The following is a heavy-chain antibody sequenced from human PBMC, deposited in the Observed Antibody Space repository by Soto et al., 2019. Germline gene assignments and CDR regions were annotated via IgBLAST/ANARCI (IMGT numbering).Heavy chain of an antibody. Sequence: PGGSLRLSCAASGFIFSSYEMNWVRQAPGKGLEWVSYISATGSTIYYADSGKGRFPISRDNAKNSLYLQMNSLRVEDTPIYYCAREKGVAAHSPGFEYLGEGTQGAV. CDR2: ISATGSTI. J-gene: IGHJ4*02. V-gene: IGHV3-48*03. D-gene: IGHD6-6*01. CDR3: AREKGVAAHSPGFEY. CDR1: GFIFSSYE.